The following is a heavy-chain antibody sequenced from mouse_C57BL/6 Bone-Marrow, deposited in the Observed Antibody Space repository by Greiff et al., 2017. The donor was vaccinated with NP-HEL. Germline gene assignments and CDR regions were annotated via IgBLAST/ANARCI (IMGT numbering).Heavy chain of an antibody. D-gene: IGHD1-1*01. CDR2: ISGGGGNT. J-gene: IGHJ1*03. Sequence: EVHLVESGGGLVKPGGSLKLSCAASGFTFSSYTMSWVRQTPEKRLEWVATISGGGGNTYYPDSVKGRFTISRDNAKNTLYLQMSSLRSEDTALYYCARQDYYGSSYYWYFDVWGTGTTVTVSS. CDR1: GFTFSSYT. CDR3: ARQDYYGSSYYWYFDV. V-gene: IGHV5-9*01.